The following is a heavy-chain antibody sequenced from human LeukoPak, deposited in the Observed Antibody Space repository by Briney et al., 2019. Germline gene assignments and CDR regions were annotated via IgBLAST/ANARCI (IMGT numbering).Heavy chain of an antibody. Sequence: ASVKVSCKASGYTFTSYGISWVRQAPGQGLEWMGWISAYNGNTNYAQKLQGRVTMTTDTSTSTAYMELRSLRSDDTAVYYCARATDTIFFPNWFDPWGQGTLVTVSS. D-gene: IGHD3-9*01. CDR2: ISAYNGNT. CDR1: GYTFTSYG. J-gene: IGHJ5*02. CDR3: ARATDTIFFPNWFDP. V-gene: IGHV1-18*01.